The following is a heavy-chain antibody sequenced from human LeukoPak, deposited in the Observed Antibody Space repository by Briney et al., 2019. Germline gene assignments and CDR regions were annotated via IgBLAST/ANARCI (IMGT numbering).Heavy chain of an antibody. CDR2: ISGSGAST. CDR3: AKEIYGGGAFDI. V-gene: IGHV3-23*01. J-gene: IGHJ3*02. CDR1: GFTFSTYA. Sequence: GGSLRLSCAASGFTFSTYAMSWVRQAPGKGLEWVSAISGSGASTYYADSVKGRFTISRDSSKNTLYLQMNSLRAEDTAVYYCAKEIYGGGAFDIWGQGTMVTVSS. D-gene: IGHD4-23*01.